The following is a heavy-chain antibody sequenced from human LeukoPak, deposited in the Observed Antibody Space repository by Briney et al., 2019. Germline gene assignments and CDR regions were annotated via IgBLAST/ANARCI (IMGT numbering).Heavy chain of an antibody. CDR3: ARPLWFGESSAFDY. CDR2: ISYDGSNK. D-gene: IGHD3-10*01. J-gene: IGHJ4*02. Sequence: GGSLRLSCAASGFTFSSYGMHWVRQAPGKGLEGVAVISYDGSNKYYADSVKGRFTISRDNSKNTLYLQMNSLRAEDTAVYYCARPLWFGESSAFDYWGQGTLVTVSS. V-gene: IGHV3-30*03. CDR1: GFTFSSYG.